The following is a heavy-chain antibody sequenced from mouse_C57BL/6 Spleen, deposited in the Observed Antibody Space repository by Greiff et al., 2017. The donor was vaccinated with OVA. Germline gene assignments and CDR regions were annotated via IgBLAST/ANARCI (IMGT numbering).Heavy chain of an antibody. CDR3: ARQDYDYDERAWFAY. CDR2: ISNGGGST. Sequence: EVKLVESGGGLVQPGGSLELSCAASGFTFSDYYMYWVRQTPEKRLEWVAYISNGGGSTYYPDTVKGRFTISRDNAKNTLYLQMSRLKSEDTAMYYCARQDYDYDERAWFAYWGQGTLVTVSA. J-gene: IGHJ3*01. V-gene: IGHV5-12*01. D-gene: IGHD2-4*01. CDR1: GFTFSDYY.